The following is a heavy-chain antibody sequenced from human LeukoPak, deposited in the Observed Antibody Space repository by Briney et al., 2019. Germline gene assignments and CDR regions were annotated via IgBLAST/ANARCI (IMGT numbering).Heavy chain of an antibody. V-gene: IGHV3-33*01. J-gene: IGHJ4*02. CDR2: IWYDGSNK. D-gene: IGHD3-9*01. CDR1: GFTFSSYG. CDR3: VRDGGYDILTGYLAY. Sequence: GRSLRLSCAASGFTFSSYGMHWVRQAPGKGLEWVAVIWYDGSNKYYADSVKGRFTISRDNSKNTLYLQMNSLRAEDTAVYYCVRDGGYDILTGYLAYWGQGTLVTVSS.